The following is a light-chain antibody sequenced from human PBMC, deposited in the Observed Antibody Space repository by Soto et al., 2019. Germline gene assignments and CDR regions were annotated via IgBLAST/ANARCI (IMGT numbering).Light chain of an antibody. CDR1: SSDVGGYNY. CDR3: SSYTTSSTHWV. J-gene: IGLJ3*02. CDR2: EVS. V-gene: IGLV2-14*01. Sequence: QSVLTQPASVSGSPGQSITISCTGTSSDVGGYNYVSWYQQHPGKAPKLMIYEVSNRPSGVSTRFSGSKSGSTASLTISGLQAEDEADYYCSSYTTSSTHWVFGGGTKLTVL.